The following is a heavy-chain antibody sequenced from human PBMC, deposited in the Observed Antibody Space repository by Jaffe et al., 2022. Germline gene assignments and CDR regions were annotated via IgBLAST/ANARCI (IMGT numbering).Heavy chain of an antibody. CDR3: ARYCSGGSCLDAFDI. D-gene: IGHD2-15*01. V-gene: IGHV4-39*01. CDR1: GGSISSSSYY. Sequence: QLQLQESGPGLVKPSETLSLTCTVSGGSISSSSYYWGWIRQPPGKGLEWIGSIYYSGSTYYNPSLKSRVTISVDTSKNQFSLKLSSVTAADTAVYYCARYCSGGSCLDAFDIWGQGTMVTVSS. J-gene: IGHJ3*02. CDR2: IYYSGST.